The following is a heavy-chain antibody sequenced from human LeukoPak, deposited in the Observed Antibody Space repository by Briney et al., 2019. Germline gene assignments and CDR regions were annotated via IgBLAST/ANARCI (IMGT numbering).Heavy chain of an antibody. CDR1: GFTFSSYG. Sequence: GGSLRLSCAASGFTFSSYGMSWVRQAPGKGLEWVSAISGRGGSTYYADSVKGRFTISRDNSKNTLYLQMNSLRAEDTAVYYCAKGGLGYYDSSGYYLRAFDIWGQGTMVAVSS. CDR3: AKGGLGYYDSSGYYLRAFDI. CDR2: ISGRGGST. V-gene: IGHV3-23*01. J-gene: IGHJ3*02. D-gene: IGHD3-22*01.